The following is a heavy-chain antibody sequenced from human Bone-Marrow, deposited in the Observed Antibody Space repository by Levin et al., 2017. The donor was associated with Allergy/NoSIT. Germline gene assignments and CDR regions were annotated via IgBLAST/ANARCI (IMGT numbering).Heavy chain of an antibody. D-gene: IGHD3-3*01. J-gene: IGHJ4*02. CDR3: AKDFGGKGFDY. V-gene: IGHV3-30*18. Sequence: GESLKISCVASGFTFSRYGIHWVRQAPGKGLEWVAVISFDGSNKHYADSVKGRFAISRDDSKNTLYLQMNSLRLEDTAVYYCAKDFGGKGFDYWGQGTQVTVSA. CDR2: ISFDGSNK. CDR1: GFTFSRYG.